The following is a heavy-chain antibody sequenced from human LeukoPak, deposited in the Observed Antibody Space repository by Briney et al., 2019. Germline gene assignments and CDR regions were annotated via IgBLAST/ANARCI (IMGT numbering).Heavy chain of an antibody. J-gene: IGHJ4*02. V-gene: IGHV3-23*01. CDR2: MTGPADTT. CDR1: GFNFNNFA. Sequence: SGGSLTLSCAASGFNFNNFAMSWVRQAPGKGLEWLSAMTGPADTTYYAESVKGRFTISRDYSKSMVFLQMNSLRVEDTAIYYCAKGAEIDHWGQGSLVTVSS. CDR3: AKGAEIDH.